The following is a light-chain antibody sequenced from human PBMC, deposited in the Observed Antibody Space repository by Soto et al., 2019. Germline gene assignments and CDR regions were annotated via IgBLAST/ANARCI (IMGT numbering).Light chain of an antibody. V-gene: IGKV3-15*01. CDR2: GSS. Sequence: EIVMTQSPATLSVSPGERATLSCRASQSVRSDYASYQQKPGHAPRLLIYGSSSRATGVPDRFSSSGSGTDFTLTISSLEPDDFAVYYCQQYNSSSPWTVGHGTRVEI. J-gene: IGKJ1*01. CDR1: QSVRSD. CDR3: QQYNSSSPWT.